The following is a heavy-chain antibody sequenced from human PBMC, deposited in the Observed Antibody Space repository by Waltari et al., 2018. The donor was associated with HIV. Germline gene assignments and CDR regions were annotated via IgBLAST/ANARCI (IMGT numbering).Heavy chain of an antibody. D-gene: IGHD1-26*01. J-gene: IGHJ4*02. V-gene: IGHV4-34*01. Sequence: QVQLQQWGAGLLKPSETLSLTCAVYGGSFSGYYWSWIRQPPGKGLEWIGEINHSGSTNYNPSLKSRVTISVDTSKNQFSLKLSSVTAADTAVYYCARGPNVYSGSYFLDYWGQGTLVTVSS. CDR3: ARGPNVYSGSYFLDY. CDR1: GGSFSGYY. CDR2: INHSGST.